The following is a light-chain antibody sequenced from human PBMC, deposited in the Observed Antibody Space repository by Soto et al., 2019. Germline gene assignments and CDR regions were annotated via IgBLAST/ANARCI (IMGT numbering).Light chain of an antibody. Sequence: EIILTQSPASLSVSPGERATLSCRASQSVNNNLAWYQQKRGQAPRLLIYGASTRAIGIPGRFRGSGSGTEFTLTITSLQSEDFAVYFCQQYNNWPPDTFGQGTKLEIK. CDR1: QSVNNN. CDR2: GAS. J-gene: IGKJ2*01. V-gene: IGKV3-15*01. CDR3: QQYNNWPPDT.